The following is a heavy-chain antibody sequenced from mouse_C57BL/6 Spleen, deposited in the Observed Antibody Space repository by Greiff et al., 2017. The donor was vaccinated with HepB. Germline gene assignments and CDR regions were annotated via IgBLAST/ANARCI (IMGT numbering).Heavy chain of an antibody. CDR3: ARRGTTVVEDWFAY. CDR2: IHPNSGST. J-gene: IGHJ3*01. V-gene: IGHV1-64*01. Sequence: QVQLQQPGAELVKPGASVKLSCKASGYTFTSYWMHWVKQRPGQGLEWIGMIHPNSGSTNYNEKFKSKATLTVDKSSSTAYMQLSSLTSEDSAVYYCARRGTTVVEDWFAYWGQGTLVTVSA. CDR1: GYTFTSYW. D-gene: IGHD1-1*01.